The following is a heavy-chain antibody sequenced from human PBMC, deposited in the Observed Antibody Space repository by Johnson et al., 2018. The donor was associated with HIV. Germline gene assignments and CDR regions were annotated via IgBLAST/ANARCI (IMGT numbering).Heavy chain of an antibody. J-gene: IGHJ3*02. V-gene: IGHV3-66*04. CDR2: IYSGGST. Sequence: MQLVESGGGVVQPGRSLRLSCAASGFTFSSYWMSWVRQAPGKGLAWVAVIYSGGSTYYADSVQGRFTISRDNSKNTLYLQMNSLRAEDTAVYYCARHSTSSTMGAFDIWGQGTMVTVSS. CDR3: ARHSTSSTMGAFDI. D-gene: IGHD6-6*01. CDR1: GFTFSSYW.